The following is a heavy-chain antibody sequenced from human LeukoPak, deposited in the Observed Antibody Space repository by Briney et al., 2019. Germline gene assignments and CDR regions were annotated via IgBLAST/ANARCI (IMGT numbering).Heavy chain of an antibody. D-gene: IGHD2-15*01. CDR1: GGSFSGYY. CDR3: AREYCSGGSCYAHFDY. J-gene: IGHJ4*02. CDR2: INHSGST. V-gene: IGHV4-34*01. Sequence: SETLSLTCAVYGGSFSGYYWSWIRQPPGKGLEWIGEINHSGSTNYNPSLKSRVTISVDTSKNQFSLKLSFVTAADTAVYYCAREYCSGGSCYAHFDYWGQGTLVTVSS.